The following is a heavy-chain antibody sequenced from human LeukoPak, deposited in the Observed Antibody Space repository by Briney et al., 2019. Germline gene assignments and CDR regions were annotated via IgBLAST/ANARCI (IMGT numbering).Heavy chain of an antibody. J-gene: IGHJ1*01. CDR3: ARGLRGRFLEWLFFQH. V-gene: IGHV4-38-2*01. CDR2: IYYSGST. Sequence: PSETLSLTCAVSGYSISSGYYWGWIRQPPGKGLEWIGSIYYSGSTYYNPSLKSRVTISVDTSKNQFSLKLSSVTAADTAVYYCARGLRGRFLEWLFFQHWGQGTLVTVSS. D-gene: IGHD3-3*01. CDR1: GYSISSGYY.